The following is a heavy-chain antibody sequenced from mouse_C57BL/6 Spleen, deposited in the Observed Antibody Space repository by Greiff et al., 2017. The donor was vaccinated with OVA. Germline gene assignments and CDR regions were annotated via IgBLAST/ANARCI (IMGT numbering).Heavy chain of an antibody. CDR3: ARNSNYGWFAY. D-gene: IGHD2-5*01. Sequence: QVHVKQSGAELVKPGASVKMSCKASGYTFTSYWITWVKQRPGQGLEWIGDIYPGSGSTNYNEKFKSKATLTVDTSSSTAYMQLSSLTSEDSAVYYCARNSNYGWFAYWGQGTLVTVSA. J-gene: IGHJ3*01. CDR1: GYTFTSYW. V-gene: IGHV1-55*01. CDR2: IYPGSGST.